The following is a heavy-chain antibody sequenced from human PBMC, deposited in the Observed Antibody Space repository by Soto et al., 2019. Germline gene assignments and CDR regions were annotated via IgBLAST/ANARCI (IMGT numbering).Heavy chain of an antibody. CDR3: ARGYCSGGSCYSAFDY. V-gene: IGHV4-31*01. J-gene: IGHJ4*02. CDR1: GGSISSGGYY. Sequence: QVQLQESGPGLVKPSQTLSLTCTVSGGSISSGGYYWSWIRQHPGKGLEWIVYIYYSGSTYYNPSLKRQVTRTVHTSKNQFSRKRSSVTAADTAVYYCARGYCSGGSCYSAFDYWGQGTLVTVSS. D-gene: IGHD2-15*01. CDR2: IYYSGST.